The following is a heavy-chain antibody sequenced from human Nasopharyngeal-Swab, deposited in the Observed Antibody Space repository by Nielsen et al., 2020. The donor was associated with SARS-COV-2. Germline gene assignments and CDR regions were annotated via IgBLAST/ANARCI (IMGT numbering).Heavy chain of an antibody. CDR1: GGSISSSSYY. CDR2: IYYSGST. CDR3: ARLGDDSSVYYNWFDP. Sequence: GSLRLSCTVSGGSISSSSYYWGWIRQPPGKGLEWIGSIYYSGSTYYNPSLKSRVTISVDTSRNQFSLKLTSVTAANTAVYYCARLGDDSSVYYNWFDPWGQGTLVTVSS. V-gene: IGHV4-39*01. J-gene: IGHJ5*02. D-gene: IGHD3-22*01.